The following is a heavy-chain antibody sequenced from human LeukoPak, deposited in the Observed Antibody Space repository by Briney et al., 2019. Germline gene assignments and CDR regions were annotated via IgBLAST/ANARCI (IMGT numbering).Heavy chain of an antibody. CDR2: ISGSGGST. CDR1: GFTFSSYA. V-gene: IGHV3-23*01. J-gene: IGHJ4*02. Sequence: GGSLRLSCAASGFTFSSYAMSWVRQAPRKGLEWVSAISGSGGSTYYADSVKGRFTISRDNSKNTLYLQMNSLRAEDTAVYYCAATSGGYVDYFDYWGQGTLVTVSS. D-gene: IGHD5-12*01. CDR3: AATSGGYVDYFDY.